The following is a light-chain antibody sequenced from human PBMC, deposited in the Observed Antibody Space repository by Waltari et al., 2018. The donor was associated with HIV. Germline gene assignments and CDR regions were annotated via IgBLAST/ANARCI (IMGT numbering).Light chain of an antibody. CDR2: DND. J-gene: IGLJ3*02. V-gene: IGLV1-51*01. CDR3: GTWDTTLRTWV. Sequence: QSVLTQPPSLSASPGQQVTISCPGSSSNIGGNFVSGYQQLPGTAPNLLIYDNDKRPSGTPDRFSGSKSGTSATLDITGLQTGDAADYYCGTWDTTLRTWVFGGGTKLTVL. CDR1: SSNIGGNF.